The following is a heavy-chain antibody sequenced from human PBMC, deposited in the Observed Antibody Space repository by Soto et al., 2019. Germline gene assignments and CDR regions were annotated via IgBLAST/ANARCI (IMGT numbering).Heavy chain of an antibody. CDR2: ISYDGSNK. CDR3: AKDSARVIRRIALAVTNY. Sequence: GGSLRLSCAASGFTFSSYGMHWVRQAPGKGLEWVAVISYDGSNKYYADSVKGRFTISRDNSKNTLYLQMNSLRAEDTAVYYCAKDSARVIRRIALAVTNYWGQGSLVTVSS. D-gene: IGHD6-19*01. J-gene: IGHJ4*02. V-gene: IGHV3-30*18. CDR1: GFTFSSYG.